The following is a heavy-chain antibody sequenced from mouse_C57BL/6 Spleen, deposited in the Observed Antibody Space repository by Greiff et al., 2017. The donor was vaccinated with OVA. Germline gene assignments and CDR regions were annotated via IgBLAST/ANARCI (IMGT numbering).Heavy chain of an antibody. J-gene: IGHJ4*01. CDR1: GFTFSDAW. CDR2: IRNKANNHAT. D-gene: IGHD1-1*01. CDR3: TRGYGSSYYAMDY. V-gene: IGHV6-6*01. Sequence: EVQLQQSGGGLVQPGGSMKLSCAASGFTFSDAWMDWVRQSPEKGLEWVAEIRNKANNHATYYAESVKGRFTISRDDSKSSVYLQMNSLRAEDTGIYYCTRGYGSSYYAMDYWGQGTSVTVSS.